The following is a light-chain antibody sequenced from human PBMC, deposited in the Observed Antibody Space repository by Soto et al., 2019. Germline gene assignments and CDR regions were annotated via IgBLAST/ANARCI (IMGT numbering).Light chain of an antibody. Sequence: DIVMTQSPDSLAVSLGERATINCKSSQSVLYSSNNKNYLAWYQQKPGQPPKLLIYWASTREAGVPDRFSGSVSGTDFTLTISSLHAEDVAVYYCQQYYSTPGLTFGGGTKVEIK. V-gene: IGKV4-1*01. CDR1: QSVLYSSNNKNY. CDR3: QQYYSTPGLT. CDR2: WAS. J-gene: IGKJ4*01.